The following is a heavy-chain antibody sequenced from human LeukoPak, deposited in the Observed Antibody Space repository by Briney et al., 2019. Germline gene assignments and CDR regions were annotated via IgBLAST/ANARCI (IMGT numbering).Heavy chain of an antibody. V-gene: IGHV4-34*01. CDR3: ARGRGAAAGRIVTFDY. CDR1: VGSFSGYY. CDR2: INHSGST. J-gene: IGHJ4*02. Sequence: SETLSLTCAVYVGSFSGYYWSWIRQPPGKGLEWIGEINHSGSTNYNPSLKSRVTISVDTSKNQFSLKLSSVTAADTAVYYCARGRGAAAGRIVTFDYWGQGTLVTVSS. D-gene: IGHD6-13*01.